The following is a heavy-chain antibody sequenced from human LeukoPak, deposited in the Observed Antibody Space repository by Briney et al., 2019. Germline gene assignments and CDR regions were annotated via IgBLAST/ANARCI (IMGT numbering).Heavy chain of an antibody. CDR2: MNPNSGNT. CDR1: GYTFTSYD. Sequence: ASVMVSCKASGYTFTSYDINWVRQATGQGLEWMGWMNPNSGNTGYAQKFQGRVTITRNTSISTAYMELSSLRSEDTAVYYCARGVDYCSSTSCYYYYMDVWGKGTTVTVSS. D-gene: IGHD2-2*01. V-gene: IGHV1-8*03. J-gene: IGHJ6*03. CDR3: ARGVDYCSSTSCYYYYMDV.